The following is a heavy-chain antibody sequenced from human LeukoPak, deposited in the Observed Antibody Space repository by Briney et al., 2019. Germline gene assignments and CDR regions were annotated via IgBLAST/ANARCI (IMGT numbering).Heavy chain of an antibody. CDR2: IKQDGSET. CDR3: ARDVDYGGNPHLLDY. D-gene: IGHD4-23*01. CDR1: GFTFCNYW. Sequence: PWGSLRLSCAASGFTFCNYWMSWVRQAPGKGLEWVANIKQDGSETYYVGSVRGRFTLSRDNAKNSLYLQVNSLRAEDTAVYYCARDVDYGGNPHLLDYWGRGTQVIVSS. V-gene: IGHV3-7*01. J-gene: IGHJ4*02.